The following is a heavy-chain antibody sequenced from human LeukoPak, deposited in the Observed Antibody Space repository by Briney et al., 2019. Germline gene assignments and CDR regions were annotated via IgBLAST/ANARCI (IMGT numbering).Heavy chain of an antibody. Sequence: GGSLRLSCAASGFTFSSYGMSWVRQAPGKGLEWVSAISGSGGSTYYADSVKGRFTISRDNSKNTLYLQMNSLRAEDTAVYYCAKDSPPYCGGDCYPFYWGQGTLVTVSS. CDR3: AKDSPPYCGGDCYPFY. V-gene: IGHV3-23*01. D-gene: IGHD2-21*02. CDR2: ISGSGGST. CDR1: GFTFSSYG. J-gene: IGHJ4*02.